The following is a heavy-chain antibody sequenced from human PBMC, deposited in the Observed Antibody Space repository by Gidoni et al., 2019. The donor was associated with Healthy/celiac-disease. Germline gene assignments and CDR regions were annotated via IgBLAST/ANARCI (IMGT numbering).Heavy chain of an antibody. Sequence: QLQLQESGPGLVKPSETLSLTCTVSGGSISSSRYYWGWIRQPPGKGLEWIGSIYYSGSTYYNPSLKSRVTISVDTFKNQFSLKLSSVTAADTAVYYCAAYTYYDFWSGYYTFDYWGQGTLVTVSS. V-gene: IGHV4-39*01. CDR1: GGSISSSRYY. CDR2: IYYSGST. J-gene: IGHJ4*02. CDR3: AAYTYYDFWSGYYTFDY. D-gene: IGHD3-3*01.